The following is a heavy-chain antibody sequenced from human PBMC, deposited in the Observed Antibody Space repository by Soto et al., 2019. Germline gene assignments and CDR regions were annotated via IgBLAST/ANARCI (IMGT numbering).Heavy chain of an antibody. Sequence: SLRLSCAASGFTFSSYAMSWVRQAPGKGLEWVSAISGSGGSTYYADSVKGRFTISRDNSKNTLYLQMNSLRAEDTAVYYCAKVYCSSTSCYRDNWFDPWGQGTLVTVSS. CDR2: ISGSGGST. CDR1: GFTFSSYA. V-gene: IGHV3-23*01. D-gene: IGHD2-2*01. CDR3: AKVYCSSTSCYRDNWFDP. J-gene: IGHJ5*02.